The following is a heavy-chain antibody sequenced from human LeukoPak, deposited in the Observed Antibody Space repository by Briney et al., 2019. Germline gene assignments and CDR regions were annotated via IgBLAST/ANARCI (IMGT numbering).Heavy chain of an antibody. D-gene: IGHD6-13*01. CDR3: ARGNLFYSSSWYEDAFDI. CDR1: GYTFTGYY. V-gene: IGHV1-2*02. CDR2: INPNSGGT. Sequence: ASVKVSCKASGYTFTGYYMHWVRQAPGQGLEWMGWINPNSGGTNYAQKFQGRVTMTRNTSISTAYMELSSLRSEDTAVYYCARGNLFYSSSWYEDAFDIWGQGTMVTVSS. J-gene: IGHJ3*02.